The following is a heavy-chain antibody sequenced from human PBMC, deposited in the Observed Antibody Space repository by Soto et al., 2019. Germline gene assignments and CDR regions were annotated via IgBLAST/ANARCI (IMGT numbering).Heavy chain of an antibody. CDR3: ARSYIRFPIPDI. Sequence: LSLTCTVSGGSISSGGYYWSWIRQHPGKGLEWIGYIYYSGSTYYNPSLKSRVTISVDTSKNQFSLKLSSVTAADTAVYYCARSYIRFPIPDIWGQGTMVTVSS. V-gene: IGHV4-31*03. CDR1: GGSISSGGYY. CDR2: IYYSGST. J-gene: IGHJ3*02. D-gene: IGHD3-3*01.